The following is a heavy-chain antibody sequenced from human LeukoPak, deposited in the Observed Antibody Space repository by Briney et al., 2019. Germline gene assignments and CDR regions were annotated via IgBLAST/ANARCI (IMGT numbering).Heavy chain of an antibody. CDR1: GFTFSSYA. CDR3: AKVPTSGTYYYFDY. J-gene: IGHJ4*02. CDR2: ISGSGGST. V-gene: IGHV3-23*01. D-gene: IGHD1-26*01. Sequence: PGGSLRLSCAASGFTFSSYAMSWVRQAPGKGLEWVSAISGSGGSTYYADSVKGRFTISRDNSENTLYLQMNSLRAEDTAIYYCAKVPTSGTYYYFDYWGQGTLVTVSS.